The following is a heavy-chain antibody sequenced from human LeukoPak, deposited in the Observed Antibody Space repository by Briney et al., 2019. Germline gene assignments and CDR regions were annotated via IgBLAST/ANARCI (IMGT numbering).Heavy chain of an antibody. J-gene: IGHJ4*02. D-gene: IGHD3-10*01. V-gene: IGHV3-21*04. Sequence: GGSLRLSCAASGFTFSTYSMNWVRQAPGKGLEWVSSLSSSSTYVYYADPVKGRFTISRDNAKNSLYLQLNSLRAEDTAVYYCARESHGTGDQWGQGTLVTVSS. CDR2: LSSSSTYV. CDR1: GFTFSTYS. CDR3: ARESHGTGDQ.